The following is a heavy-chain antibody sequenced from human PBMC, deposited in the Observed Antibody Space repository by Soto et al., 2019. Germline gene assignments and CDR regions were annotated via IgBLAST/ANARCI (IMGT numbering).Heavy chain of an antibody. J-gene: IGHJ4*02. CDR3: VNGDDY. CDR1: GITFSNHV. V-gene: IGHV3-48*01. D-gene: IGHD4-17*01. CDR2: INRDYTT. Sequence: EEQLVESGGGLVQPGGSLRLSCAASGITFSNHVMNWVRQAPGRGLEWVSSINRDYTTYYADSVRGRFTISRDNAKDSLYLQMNSRSADATAVYYCVNGDDYVGQCTLVTVSS.